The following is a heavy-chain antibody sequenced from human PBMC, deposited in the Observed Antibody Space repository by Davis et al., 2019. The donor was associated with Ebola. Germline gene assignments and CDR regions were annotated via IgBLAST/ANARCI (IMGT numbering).Heavy chain of an antibody. J-gene: IGHJ4*02. CDR2: ISTGGIST. D-gene: IGHD3-10*01. Sequence: GESLKISCADSVITFSSYAMTWVRQAPGKGLEWVSAISTGGISTYYADSVKGRFTISRDNSKNTLYLQMSSLRPEDTAVYYCAKVGNYYGSGSYYAPDYWGQGTLVTVSA. CDR1: VITFSSYA. CDR3: AKVGNYYGSGSYYAPDY. V-gene: IGHV3-23*01.